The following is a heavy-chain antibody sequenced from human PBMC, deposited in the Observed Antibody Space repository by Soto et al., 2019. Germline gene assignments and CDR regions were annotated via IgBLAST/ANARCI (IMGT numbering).Heavy chain of an antibody. CDR3: ARQYAYSTTWCPFDN. CDR1: GYTFTSNP. CDR2: INVGNGNT. J-gene: IGHJ4*02. Sequence: ASVKVSCKASGYTFTSNPMNWVRQAPGQRPEWMGVINVGNGNTRYSQKFQGRVTMTRDTSATTAYMELSSLRSEDTAVYYCARQYAYSTTWCPFDNWGQGTLVTVSS. V-gene: IGHV1-3*01. D-gene: IGHD3-16*01.